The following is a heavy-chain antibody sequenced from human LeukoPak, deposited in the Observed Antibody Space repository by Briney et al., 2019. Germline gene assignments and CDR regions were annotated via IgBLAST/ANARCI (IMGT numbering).Heavy chain of an antibody. V-gene: IGHV3-23*01. D-gene: IGHD4-17*01. CDR2: IGAGGTFT. CDR3: AKSHPPTVTTEEGEYLQH. CDR1: GFTFSSYA. J-gene: IGHJ1*01. Sequence: QPGGSLILSCTASGFTFSSYAMNWVRQAPGKGLEWVSGIGAGGTFTYYADSVKGRFTISRDNSRNTLYLQMNSLRAEETAVYYCAKSHPPTVTTEEGEYLQHWGQGTLVTVSS.